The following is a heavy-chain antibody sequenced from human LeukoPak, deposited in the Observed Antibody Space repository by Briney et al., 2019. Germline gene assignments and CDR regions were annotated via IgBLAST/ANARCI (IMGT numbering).Heavy chain of an antibody. CDR1: GGSISGYY. J-gene: IGHJ4*02. CDR3: ARDTGYCSGGTCYHNFFDY. Sequence: SETLSLTCTVSGGSISGYYWSWIRQPPGKGLEWIGYIYYSGNTNYNPSLKSRVTISVDTSKNQFSLKLSSVTAADTAVYYCARDTGYCSGGTCYHNFFDYWGQGTLVTVSS. V-gene: IGHV4-59*01. CDR2: IYYSGNT. D-gene: IGHD2-15*01.